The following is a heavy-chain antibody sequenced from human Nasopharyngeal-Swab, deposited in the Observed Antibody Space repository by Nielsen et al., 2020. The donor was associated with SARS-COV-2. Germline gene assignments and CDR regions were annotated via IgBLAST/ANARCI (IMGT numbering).Heavy chain of an antibody. V-gene: IGHV3-30-3*01. J-gene: IGHJ4*02. Sequence: GGSLRLSCTAPGFTHAYVIHWVRQAPGQGLEWVAVDGSSQQYADSVKGRFTISRDSSRDTVYLQLNDLRPEDTAVYYCVREAPRPRDGSLGPVRPPPLWCYFDLWGQGTLVTVSS. CDR2: DGSSQ. CDR3: VREAPRPRDGSLGPVRPPPLWCYFDL. D-gene: IGHD2-8*01. CDR1: GFTHAYV.